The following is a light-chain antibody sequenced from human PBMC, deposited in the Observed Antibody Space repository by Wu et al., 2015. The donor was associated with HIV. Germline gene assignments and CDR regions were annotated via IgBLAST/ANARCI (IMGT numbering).Light chain of an antibody. Sequence: EIVLTLSPGTLSLSPGERATLSCRASQSVSSTYLAWYQQKPGQPPRLLIYGASRRATGIPDRFSGSGSGTDFTLTISRLEPEDFAVYYCQQYASSPLTFGGGTKVEIK. CDR1: QSVSSTY. CDR3: QQYASSPLT. CDR2: GAS. V-gene: IGKV3-20*01. J-gene: IGKJ4*01.